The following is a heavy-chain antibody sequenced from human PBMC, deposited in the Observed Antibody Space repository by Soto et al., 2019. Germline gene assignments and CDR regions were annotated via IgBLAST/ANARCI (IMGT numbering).Heavy chain of an antibody. V-gene: IGHV1-69*02. CDR2: IIPILGIA. CDR1: GGTFSSYT. J-gene: IGHJ4*02. D-gene: IGHD2-2*01. Sequence: QVQLVQSGAEVKKPGSSVKVSCKASGGTFSSYTISWVRQAPGQGLEWMGRIIPILGIANYAQKFQGRVTITADKSTSKAYMELSSLRSEDTAVYYCARGIVVVPAATLEVDNDYWGQGTLVTVSS. CDR3: ARGIVVVPAATLEVDNDY.